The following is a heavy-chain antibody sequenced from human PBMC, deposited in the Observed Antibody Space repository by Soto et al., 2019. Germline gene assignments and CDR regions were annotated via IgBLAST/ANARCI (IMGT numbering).Heavy chain of an antibody. CDR3: AGGGTKHKRKILTGYFPPLPTDAFDI. CDR1: GFTFSSYS. Sequence: GGSLRLSCAASGFTFSSYSMNWVRQAPGKGLEWVSSISSSGSNKYYADSVKGRFTISRDNSKNTLYLQMNSLRAEDTAVYYCAGGGTKHKRKILTGYFPPLPTDAFDIWGQGTMVTVSS. CDR2: ISSSGSNK. J-gene: IGHJ3*02. V-gene: IGHV3-21*04. D-gene: IGHD3-9*01.